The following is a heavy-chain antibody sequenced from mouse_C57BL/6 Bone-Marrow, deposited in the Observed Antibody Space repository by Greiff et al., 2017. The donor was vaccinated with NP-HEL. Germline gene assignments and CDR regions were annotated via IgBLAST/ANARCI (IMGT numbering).Heavy chain of an antibody. V-gene: IGHV5-4*01. CDR3: ARGTKFAY. CDR1: GFTFSSYA. D-gene: IGHD1-3*01. CDR2: ISDGGSYT. J-gene: IGHJ3*01. Sequence: EVQLVESGGGLVKPGGSLKLSCAASGFTFSSYAMSWVRQTPEKRLEWVATISDGGSYTYYPDNVKGRFTISRDNAKNNLYLQMSHLKSEDTAMYYCARGTKFAYWGQGTLVTVSA.